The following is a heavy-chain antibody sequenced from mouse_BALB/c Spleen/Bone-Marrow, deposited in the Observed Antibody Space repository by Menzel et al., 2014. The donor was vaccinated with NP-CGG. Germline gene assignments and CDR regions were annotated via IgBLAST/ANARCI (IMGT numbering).Heavy chain of an antibody. CDR3: ARHGVRREWYFDV. Sequence: EVSVVESGGGLVQPGGSLKLSCAASGFTFSRYTMSWVRQTPEKRLEWVAYISNGGGSTYYPDTDTVKGRFTISRDNAKNTLYLQMSSLKSEDTAMYYCARHGVRREWYFDVWGAGTTVTVSS. CDR2: ISNGGGST. CDR1: GFTFSRYT. D-gene: IGHD2-14*01. V-gene: IGHV5-12-2*01. J-gene: IGHJ1*01.